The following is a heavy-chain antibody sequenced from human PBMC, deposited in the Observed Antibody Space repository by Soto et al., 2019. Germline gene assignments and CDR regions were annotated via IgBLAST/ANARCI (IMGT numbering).Heavy chain of an antibody. V-gene: IGHV4-31*03. D-gene: IGHD2-21*01. J-gene: IGHJ4*02. Sequence: SETLSLTCTVSGGSISSGGYYWSWIRQHPGKGLEWIGYIYYSGSAYYNPSLKSRVTISVDTSKNQFSLRLSSVTAADTAVYYCATVPPRIVVVFAEFPTWGQGALVTVSS. CDR1: GGSISSGGYY. CDR3: ATVPPRIVVVFAEFPT. CDR2: IYYSGSA.